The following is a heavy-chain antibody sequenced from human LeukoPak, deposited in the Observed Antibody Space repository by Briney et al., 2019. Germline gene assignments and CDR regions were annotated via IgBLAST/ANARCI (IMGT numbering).Heavy chain of an antibody. Sequence: ASVKVSCKASGGTFSSYAISWVRQAPGQGLEWMGGIIPIFGTANYAQKFQGRVTITADESTSTAYMELSSLRSEDTAVYYCASPRYCGGDCYPGPMDVWDQGTTVTVSS. J-gene: IGHJ6*02. CDR1: GGTFSSYA. V-gene: IGHV1-69*13. D-gene: IGHD2-21*02. CDR3: ASPRYCGGDCYPGPMDV. CDR2: IIPIFGTA.